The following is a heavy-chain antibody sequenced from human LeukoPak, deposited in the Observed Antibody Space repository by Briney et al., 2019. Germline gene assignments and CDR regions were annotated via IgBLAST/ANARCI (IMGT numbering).Heavy chain of an antibody. J-gene: IGHJ5*02. CDR3: AKGSSGYFCDL. Sequence: GGSLRLSCAASGFIFNNYGLVWVRQAPGKGLEWVSAISNDGGGTTYADFVKGRFTISRDNSKNTLFLQMDSLRAEDTALYYCAKGSSGYFCDLWGQGTVVTVSS. CDR2: ISNDGGGT. CDR1: GFIFNNYG. D-gene: IGHD3-22*01. V-gene: IGHV3-23*01.